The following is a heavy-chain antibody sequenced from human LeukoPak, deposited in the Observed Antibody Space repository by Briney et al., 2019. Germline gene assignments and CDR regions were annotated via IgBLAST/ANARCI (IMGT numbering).Heavy chain of an antibody. Sequence: GGSLRLSCAASGFTFSSYSMNWVRQAPGKGLEWGSSICFRSSYIYYADSVKGRFTISRDNAKNSLYLQMNSLRAEDTAVYYCVSAGIAAAGTSYWFDPWGQGTLVT. CDR1: GFTFSSYS. D-gene: IGHD6-13*01. J-gene: IGHJ5*02. CDR3: VSAGIAAAGTSYWFDP. CDR2: ICFRSSYI. V-gene: IGHV3-21*01.